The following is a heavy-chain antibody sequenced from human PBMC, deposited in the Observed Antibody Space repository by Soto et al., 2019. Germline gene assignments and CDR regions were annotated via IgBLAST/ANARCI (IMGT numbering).Heavy chain of an antibody. D-gene: IGHD6-19*01. Sequence: QVLLQESGPGLVQPSGTLSLSCVVSGVSIGSNYYWGWVRQPPGKGLEWLGDLSHIGSFNYNPSLKSRVTISMDKSQNQFSLKLHSVTAADTAVYYCARSLGWYAIDFWGQGTLVIVSS. CDR2: LSHIGSF. V-gene: IGHV4-4*02. J-gene: IGHJ4*02. CDR1: GVSIGSNYY. CDR3: ARSLGWYAIDF.